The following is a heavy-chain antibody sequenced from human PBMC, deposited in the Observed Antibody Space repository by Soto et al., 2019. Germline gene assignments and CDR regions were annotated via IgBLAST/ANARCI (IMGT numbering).Heavy chain of an antibody. V-gene: IGHV1-3*05. J-gene: IGHJ6*02. D-gene: IGHD6-6*01. CDR1: GYIFTSYV. Sequence: QVQIVQSGAEEKKPGASVKVSCKASGYIFTSYVMHWVRQAPGQRLEWMGWINGGNGNRKYSQNFQDRVTITRDPSESTAYMELSSLRSEDTAVYYCARVSSSRPRFGMDVWGQGTTVSVSS. CDR2: INGGNGNR. CDR3: ARVSSSRPRFGMDV.